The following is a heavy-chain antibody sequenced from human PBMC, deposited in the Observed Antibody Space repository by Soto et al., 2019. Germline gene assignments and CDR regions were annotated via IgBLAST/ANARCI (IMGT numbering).Heavy chain of an antibody. CDR3: ARVYCSGGSCYGIDY. V-gene: IGHV1-18*01. CDR2: ISAYNGNT. D-gene: IGHD2-15*01. J-gene: IGHJ4*02. Sequence: ASVKVSCKAPGYTFTSYGISWVRQAPGQGLEWMGWISAYNGNTNYAQKLQGRVTMTRDTSTSTVYMELSSLRSEDTAVYYCARVYCSGGSCYGIDYWGQGTLVTVSS. CDR1: GYTFTSYG.